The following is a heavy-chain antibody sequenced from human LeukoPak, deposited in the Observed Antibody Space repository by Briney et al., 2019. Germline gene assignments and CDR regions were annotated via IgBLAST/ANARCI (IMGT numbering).Heavy chain of an antibody. V-gene: IGHV4-4*07. CDR1: GGSITGYY. D-gene: IGHD3-22*01. J-gene: IGHJ4*02. CDR3: AREEFLHEIDSSGYFVY. Sequence: ETLSLTCTVSGGSITGYYWNWIRQPAGQGLEWLGRVYSRGDGNYNPSLTSRVTMSVDTSKNQFSLKLTSLTAADTAVYYCAREEFLHEIDSSGYFVYWGQGTLV. CDR2: VYSRGDG.